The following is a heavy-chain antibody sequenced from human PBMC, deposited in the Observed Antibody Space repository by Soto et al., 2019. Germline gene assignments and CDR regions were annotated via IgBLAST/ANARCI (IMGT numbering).Heavy chain of an antibody. CDR2: MNQDGSEK. CDR1: GFTFSGYW. V-gene: IGHV3-7*03. Sequence: PGGSLRLSCGAPGFTFSGYWMSWVRQAPGKGLEWVANMNQDGSEKYYVDSVKGRFTISRDNAKNSLYLQMNSLRGDDTAVYYCARPAVAGGAFDIWGQGTMVTVSS. D-gene: IGHD6-19*01. J-gene: IGHJ3*02. CDR3: ARPAVAGGAFDI.